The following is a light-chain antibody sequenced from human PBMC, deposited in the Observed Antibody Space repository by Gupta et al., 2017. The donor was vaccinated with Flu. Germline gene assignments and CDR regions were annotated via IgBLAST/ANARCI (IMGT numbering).Light chain of an antibody. CDR3: QQTVTNLYT. CDR2: GAS. Sequence: PSSLSASVGDRVTITCRAGQSIGTYLNWYYQRPGRAPRLLISGASNLESGVPSRFSDSGSGTTFTLTISGLQSEDFATYYCQQTVTNLYTFGQGSQVEVK. J-gene: IGKJ2*01. V-gene: IGKV1-39*01. CDR1: QSIGTY.